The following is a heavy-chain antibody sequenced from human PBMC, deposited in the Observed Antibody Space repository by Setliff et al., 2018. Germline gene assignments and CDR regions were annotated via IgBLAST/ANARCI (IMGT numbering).Heavy chain of an antibody. CDR1: GYTFTSYA. CDR3: ARASRYGTIKYRGDYYMDV. D-gene: IGHD5-12*01. CDR2: INTNTGNP. Sequence: ASVKVSCKASGYTFTSYAMNWVRQAPGQGLEWMGWINTNTGNPTYAQGFTGRFVFSLDTSVSTAYLQISSLKAEDTAVYYCARASRYGTIKYRGDYYMDVWGKGTTVTVS. J-gene: IGHJ6*03. V-gene: IGHV7-4-1*02.